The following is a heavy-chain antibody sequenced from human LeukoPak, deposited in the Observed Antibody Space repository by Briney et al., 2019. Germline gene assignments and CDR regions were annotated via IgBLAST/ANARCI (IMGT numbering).Heavy chain of an antibody. J-gene: IGHJ4*02. V-gene: IGHV3-33*01. CDR2: SWYDGFKD. Sequence: GGSLRLSCEATGITFSRLGMHWVRQAPGKGLERLAISWYDGFKDFYADSVKGRFTLSRDESKNTLYLQMNGLRREDTAVYYCAGGTTPYESPLDNWGEGTLVTVSS. D-gene: IGHD3-16*01. CDR3: AGGTTPYESPLDN. CDR1: GITFSRLG.